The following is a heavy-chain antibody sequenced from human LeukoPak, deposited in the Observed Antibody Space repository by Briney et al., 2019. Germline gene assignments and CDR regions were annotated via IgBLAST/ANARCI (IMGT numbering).Heavy chain of an antibody. CDR3: ARDRRVSSGSGTRGGALDI. D-gene: IGHD3-10*01. J-gene: IGHJ3*02. V-gene: IGHV1-69*04. CDR2: IIPILGMA. CDR1: GGTFSSYA. Sequence: SVKVSCKASGGTFSSYAISWVRQAPGQGLEWMGRIIPILGMANYAQKFQGRVTITADKSTSTAYMELSSLRSEDTAVYYCARDRRVSSGSGTRGGALDIWGQGTMVTVSS.